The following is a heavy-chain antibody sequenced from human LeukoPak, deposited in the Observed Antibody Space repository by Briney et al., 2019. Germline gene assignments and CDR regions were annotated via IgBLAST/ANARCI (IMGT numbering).Heavy chain of an antibody. CDR1: GSTFNRHG. CDR3: ARELENPLGWFDP. D-gene: IGHD1-14*01. V-gene: IGHV3-33*01. Sequence: GRSLRLSCAASGSTFNRHGMHWVRQAPGKGLEWVAVIWYDGSNKYYADSVKGRFTISRDDSKNTLYLQMNSLRAEGTAVYYCARELENPLGWFDPWGQGTLVTVSS. J-gene: IGHJ5*02. CDR2: IWYDGSNK.